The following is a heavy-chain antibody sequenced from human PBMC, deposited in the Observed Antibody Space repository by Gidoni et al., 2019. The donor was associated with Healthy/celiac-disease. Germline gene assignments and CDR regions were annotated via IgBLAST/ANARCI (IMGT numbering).Heavy chain of an antibody. D-gene: IGHD3-10*01. V-gene: IGHV4-34*01. CDR2: INHSGST. CDR1: SFSGYY. CDR3: ARSGKRSYGMDV. Sequence: SFSGYYWSWIRQPPGKGLEWIGEINHSGSTNYNPSLKSRVTISVDTSKNQFSLKLSSVTAADTAVYYCARSGKRSYGMDVWGQGTTVTVSS. J-gene: IGHJ6*02.